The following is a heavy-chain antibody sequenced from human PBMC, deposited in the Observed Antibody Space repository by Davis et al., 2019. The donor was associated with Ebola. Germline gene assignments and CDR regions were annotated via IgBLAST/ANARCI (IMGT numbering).Heavy chain of an antibody. CDR2: INADNGDR. J-gene: IGHJ4*02. Sequence: ASVKVSCKASGYTFNTHAIHWVRQAPGQSLEWRGWINADNGDRFYSQRFRDRLTISRDTSASTVYMELTGLRSEDTAVYYCARDQLRGLVLFYYFDYWGQGTLVTVSS. CDR3: ARDQLRGLVLFYYFDY. V-gene: IGHV1-3*01. CDR1: GYTFNTHA. D-gene: IGHD3-10*01.